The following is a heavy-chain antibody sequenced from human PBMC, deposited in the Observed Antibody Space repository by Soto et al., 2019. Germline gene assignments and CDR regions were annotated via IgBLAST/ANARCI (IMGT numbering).Heavy chain of an antibody. J-gene: IGHJ5*02. Sequence: QVQLVQSGAEVKKPGASVKVSCKASGYTFTSYDINWVRQATGQGLEWMGWMNANSGNTGYAQKFQGRVTMTRNTSTSTAYMELSTLRSEDTAVYYCARERSAAGTGWFDPWGQGTLVTVSS. D-gene: IGHD6-13*01. CDR1: GYTFTSYD. CDR2: MNANSGNT. CDR3: ARERSAAGTGWFDP. V-gene: IGHV1-8*01.